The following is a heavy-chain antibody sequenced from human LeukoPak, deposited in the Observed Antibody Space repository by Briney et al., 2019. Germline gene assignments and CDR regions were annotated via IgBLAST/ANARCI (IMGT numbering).Heavy chain of an antibody. V-gene: IGHV2-5*01. CDR1: GFSLSTSGVG. CDR3: AHRAAAGMGYYFDY. D-gene: IGHD6-13*01. CDR2: IYWNDDK. J-gene: IGHJ4*02. Sequence: SGPTLVNPTQTLTLTCTFSGFSLSTSGVGVGWIRQPPGKALEWLALIYWNDDKRYSPSLKIRLTITKDTSKNQVVLTMTNMDPVDTATYYCAHRAAAGMGYYFDYWGQGTLVTVSS.